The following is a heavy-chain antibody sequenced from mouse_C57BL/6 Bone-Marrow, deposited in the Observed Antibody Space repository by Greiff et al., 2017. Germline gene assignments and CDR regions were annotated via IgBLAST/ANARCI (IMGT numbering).Heavy chain of an antibody. D-gene: IGHD2-1*01. V-gene: IGHV1-54*01. CDR2: IDPNSGGT. CDR3: ARSNGNYGYWYFDV. CDR1: GYAFTNYL. Sequence: VQLQESGAELVRPGTSVKVSCKASGYAFTNYLIEWVKQRPGRGLEWIGRIDPNSGGTKYNEKFKSKATLTVDKPSSTAYMQLSSLTSEDSAVYYCARSNGNYGYWYFDVWGTGTTVTVSS. J-gene: IGHJ1*03.